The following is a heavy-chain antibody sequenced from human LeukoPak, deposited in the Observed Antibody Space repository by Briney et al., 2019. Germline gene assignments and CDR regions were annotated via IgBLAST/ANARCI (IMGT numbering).Heavy chain of an antibody. V-gene: IGHV1-2*02. CDR3: ARGHRYYDSSSYYTGAKYYFDY. CDR2: INPNTGGT. J-gene: IGHJ4*02. Sequence: ASVTVSCKASGYTFTGYYMHWVRQAPGQGLEWMGWINPNTGGTNYAQKFQGRVTMTRDTSISTAYMELSKLRSDDTAVYYCARGHRYYDSSSYYTGAKYYFDYWGQGTLATVSS. D-gene: IGHD3-22*01. CDR1: GYTFTGYY.